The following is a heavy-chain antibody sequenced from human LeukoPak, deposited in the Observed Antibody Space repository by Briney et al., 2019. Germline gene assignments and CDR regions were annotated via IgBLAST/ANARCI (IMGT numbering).Heavy chain of an antibody. CDR1: GGSFSGYY. Sequence: SETLSLTCAVYGGSFSGYYWSWIRQPPGKGLEWIGEINHSGSTNYNPSLKSRVTISVDTSKNQFSLKLSSVTAADTAVYYCARHVPSSSWPKLDYWGQGTLVTVSS. CDR2: INHSGST. CDR3: ARHVPSSSWPKLDY. D-gene: IGHD6-13*01. V-gene: IGHV4-34*01. J-gene: IGHJ4*02.